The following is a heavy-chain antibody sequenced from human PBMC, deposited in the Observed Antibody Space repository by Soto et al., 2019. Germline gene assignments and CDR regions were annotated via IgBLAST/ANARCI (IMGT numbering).Heavy chain of an antibody. Sequence: GGSLRLSCAASGFTFSSYWMSWVRQAPGKGLEWVANIKQDGSEKYYVDSVKGRFTISRDNAKNSLYLQMNSLRAEDTAVYYCAREVNLGAPGNYFDYWGQGTLVTVSS. CDR3: AREVNLGAPGNYFDY. D-gene: IGHD1-26*01. V-gene: IGHV3-7*03. J-gene: IGHJ4*02. CDR1: GFTFSSYW. CDR2: IKQDGSEK.